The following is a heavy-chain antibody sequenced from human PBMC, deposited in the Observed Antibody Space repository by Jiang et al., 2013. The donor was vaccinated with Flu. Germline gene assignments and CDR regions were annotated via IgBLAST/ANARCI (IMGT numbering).Heavy chain of an antibody. J-gene: IGHJ4*02. CDR3: ARVLAAAGTFDS. V-gene: IGHV6-1*01. D-gene: IGHD6-13*01. CDR1: GDSVSSNSAT. CDR2: TYYRSKWFN. Sequence: QTLSLTCAISGDSVSSNSATWNWIRQSPSRGLEWLGRTYYRSKWFNDYVVSMKSRITTYPDTSKNQLSLQLNSVTPEDTAVYYCARVLAAAGTFDSWGQGTLVTVSS.